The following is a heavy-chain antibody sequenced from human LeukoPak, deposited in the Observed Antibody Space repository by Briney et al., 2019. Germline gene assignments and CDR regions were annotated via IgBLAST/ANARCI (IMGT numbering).Heavy chain of an antibody. CDR1: GYTFTGYY. J-gene: IGHJ4*02. CDR3: AREDGSFDY. V-gene: IGHV1-2*02. CDR2: INPISGGT. D-gene: IGHD5-24*01. Sequence: ASEKVSCKASGYTFTGYYIHWVRQAPGQGLEWMGWINPISGGTNYAEKLKGRVTKTRDTSINTAYMEVTSLTSDDTAVYYCAREDGSFDYWGQGTLVIVSS.